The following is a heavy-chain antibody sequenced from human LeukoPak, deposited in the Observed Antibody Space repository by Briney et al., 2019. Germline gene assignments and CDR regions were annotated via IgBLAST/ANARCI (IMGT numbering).Heavy chain of an antibody. CDR3: PRGSRYYYDSSGYYYGPWFDP. J-gene: IGHJ5*02. V-gene: IGHV3-13*01. D-gene: IGHD3-22*01. Sequence: PGGSLRLSCAASGFTFSSYDMHWVRHATGKGLEWVSAIGTAGDTYYPGSVKGRFTISRENAKNSLYLQMNSLRAGDTAVYYCPRGSRYYYDSSGYYYGPWFDPWGQGTLVTVSS. CDR1: GFTFSSYD. CDR2: IGTAGDT.